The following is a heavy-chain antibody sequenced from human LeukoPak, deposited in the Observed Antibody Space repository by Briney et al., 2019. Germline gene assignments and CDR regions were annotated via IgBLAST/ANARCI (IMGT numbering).Heavy chain of an antibody. CDR3: AKGRTYGGNTFFDY. CDR2: ISWNSGSI. V-gene: IGHV3-9*01. Sequence: PGRSLRLSCAASGFTFDDYAMHWVRQAPGKGLEWVSGISWNSGSIRYADSVKGRFTISRDNAKNSLYLQMNSLRAEDTALYYCAKGRTYGGNTFFDYWGQGTLVTVSS. CDR1: GFTFDDYA. J-gene: IGHJ4*02. D-gene: IGHD4-23*01.